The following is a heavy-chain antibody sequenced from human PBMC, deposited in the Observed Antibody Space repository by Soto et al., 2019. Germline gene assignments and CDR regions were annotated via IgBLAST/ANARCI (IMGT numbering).Heavy chain of an antibody. CDR3: ARSITGTTSLDY. J-gene: IGHJ4*02. V-gene: IGHV3-72*01. Sequence: EVQLVESGGDLVQPGGSLRLSCAASGFTFSDHDIDWVRQAPGKGLEWVGRSRDKGNSYSTDHAASVKVRFTSSRDASENSLYLQMNSLKTEDSALHCCARSITGTTSLDYWGQGTLVTVSS. CDR2: SRDKGNSYST. D-gene: IGHD1-7*01. CDR1: GFTFSDHD.